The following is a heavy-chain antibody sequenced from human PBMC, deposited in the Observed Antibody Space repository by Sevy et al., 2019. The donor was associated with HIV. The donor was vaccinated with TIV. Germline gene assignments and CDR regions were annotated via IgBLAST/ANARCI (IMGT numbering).Heavy chain of an antibody. J-gene: IGHJ4*02. Sequence: GGSLRLSCAASGFTFSMYWMSWVRQAPGKGLEWVANIKQDGSQKYYVDSVKGRFTISRDNARTSLYLQMNSLRAEDTAVYYCARAAYGGGDCHYYFDYWGQGTLVTVSS. CDR2: IKQDGSQK. CDR1: GFTFSMYW. CDR3: ARAAYGGGDCHYYFDY. D-gene: IGHD2-21*02. V-gene: IGHV3-7*01.